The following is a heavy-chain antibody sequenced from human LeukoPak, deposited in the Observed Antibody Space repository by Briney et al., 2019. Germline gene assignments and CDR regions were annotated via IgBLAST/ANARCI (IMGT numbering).Heavy chain of an antibody. CDR3: ARDQVVPAAIVGSRGVYGMDV. D-gene: IGHD2-2*01. V-gene: IGHV1-69*05. CDR1: GGTFSSYA. CDR2: IIPIFGTA. Sequence: SVKVSCKASGGTFSSYAISWVRQAPGQGLEWMGGIIPIFGTANYAQKFQGRVTITTDESTSTAYMELSSLRSEDTAVYYCARDQVVPAAIVGSRGVYGMDVWGQGTTVTVSS. J-gene: IGHJ6*02.